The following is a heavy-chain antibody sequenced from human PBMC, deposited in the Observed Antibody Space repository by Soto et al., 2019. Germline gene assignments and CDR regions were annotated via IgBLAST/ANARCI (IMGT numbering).Heavy chain of an antibody. J-gene: IGHJ4*02. V-gene: IGHV3-23*01. CDR3: AKVNSIVGDGDHDY. CDR1: GFTFTTYA. D-gene: IGHD4-17*01. CDR2: ISSGGDIP. Sequence: EVQLLESGGGLVQPGGSLRLSCAASGFTFTTYAMSWVRQPPGKGLEWVSGISSGGDIPYYADSVKGRFTISRDQSKKTVYLQKNRLRDEDTALYYCAKVNSIVGDGDHDYWCQRTLVSVSS.